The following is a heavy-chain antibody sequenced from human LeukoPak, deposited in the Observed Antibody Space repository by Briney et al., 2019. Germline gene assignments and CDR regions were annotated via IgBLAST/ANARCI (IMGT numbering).Heavy chain of an antibody. Sequence: GGSLRLSCAASGFTFSSYTMNWVRQPPGKGLEWVSNIGTSSTTIYYADSVKGRFTISRDNSKNTLYLQMNSLRAEDTAVYYCAKAEDYGDYENAFDIWGQGTMVTVSS. J-gene: IGHJ3*02. D-gene: IGHD4-17*01. V-gene: IGHV3-48*01. CDR3: AKAEDYGDYENAFDI. CDR2: IGTSSTTI. CDR1: GFTFSSYT.